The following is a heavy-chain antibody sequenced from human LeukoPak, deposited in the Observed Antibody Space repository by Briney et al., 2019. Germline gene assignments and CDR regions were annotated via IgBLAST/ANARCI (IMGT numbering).Heavy chain of an antibody. CDR2: IISDGSSV. V-gene: IGHV3-74*01. J-gene: IGHJ4*02. CDR3: IRDLGGRSGH. CDR1: GFTFSSYA. Sequence: GGSLRLSCAASGFTFSSYAMSWVRHAPGKGPVWVSRIISDGSSVSYVDSVKGRFIMSRDNAKNTLYLQMNSLTAEDTAVYYCIRDLGGRSGHWGQGTLVTVSS. D-gene: IGHD1-26*01.